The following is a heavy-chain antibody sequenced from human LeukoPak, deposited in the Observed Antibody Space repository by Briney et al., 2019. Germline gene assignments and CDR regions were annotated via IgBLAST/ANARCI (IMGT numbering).Heavy chain of an antibody. Sequence: GGSLRLSCAASGFTFSNAWMSWVRQAPGKGLEWVGRIKSKTDGGTTDYAAPVKGRFTISRDDSKNTLYLQMNSLKTEDTAVYYCTTDGGGYFAWLTDAFDIWGQGTMVTVSS. J-gene: IGHJ3*02. D-gene: IGHD3-9*01. V-gene: IGHV3-15*01. CDR1: GFTFSNAW. CDR3: TTDGGGYFAWLTDAFDI. CDR2: IKSKTDGGTT.